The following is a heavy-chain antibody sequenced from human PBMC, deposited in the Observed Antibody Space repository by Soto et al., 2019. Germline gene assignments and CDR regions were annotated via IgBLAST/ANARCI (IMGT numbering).Heavy chain of an antibody. CDR1: GLTFGTYD. CDR2: ISGSGVST. D-gene: IGHD1-26*01. Sequence: EVQLLESGGGLVEPGVSLRISGAASGLTFGTYDLIWVRQAPGQGLEGVSTISGSGVSTYYVFSGKGRFTISRHNSKNTLYLQMNSLTAKDTAIYYCAKNLREVTPDYWSQGTLATISA. J-gene: IGHJ4*02. V-gene: IGHV3-23*01. CDR3: AKNLREVTPDY.